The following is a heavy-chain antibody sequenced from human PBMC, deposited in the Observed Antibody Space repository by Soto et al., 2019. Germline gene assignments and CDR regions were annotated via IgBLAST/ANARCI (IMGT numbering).Heavy chain of an antibody. CDR3: ARGKRGYIGYEQYYYYGMDV. CDR1: GGTFSSYA. CDR2: IIPIFGTA. D-gene: IGHD5-12*01. V-gene: IGHV1-69*13. Sequence: ASVKVSCKASGGTFSSYAISWVRQAPGQGLEWMGGIIPIFGTANYAQKFQGRVTITADESTSTAYMELSSLRSEDTAVYYCARGKRGYIGYEQYYYYGMDVWGQGTTVPVAS. J-gene: IGHJ6*02.